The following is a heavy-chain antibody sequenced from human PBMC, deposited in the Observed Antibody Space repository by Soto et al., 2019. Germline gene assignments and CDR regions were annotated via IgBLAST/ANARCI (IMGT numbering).Heavy chain of an antibody. Sequence: PSKNAALTRTVSHGCIGLELNFWSWVRQNPGKGLEWIGHIYHSGRTYYNPSLKSRVGILVDTSKNQFSLNLNSVTAADTAVYYCARWVEVSLDYFDSWGQG. CDR1: HGCIGLELNF. D-gene: IGHD1-20*01. V-gene: IGHV4-31*02. CDR2: IYHSGRT. CDR3: ARWVEVSLDYFDS. J-gene: IGHJ4*02.